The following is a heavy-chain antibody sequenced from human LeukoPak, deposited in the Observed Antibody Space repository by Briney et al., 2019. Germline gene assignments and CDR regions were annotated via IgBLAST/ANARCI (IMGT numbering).Heavy chain of an antibody. J-gene: IGHJ4*02. CDR2: ISSSSSHI. D-gene: IGHD5-18*01. CDR1: GFTFSNYN. CDR3: ARGGGYTYGLPLDY. Sequence: GGSLRLSCAASGFTFSNYNMNWVRQAPGKGLEWVSSISSSSSHIFYADSVEGRFTISRDNAKNSLNLQMNSLRAEDTAVYYCARGGGYTYGLPLDYWGQGTLVTVSS. V-gene: IGHV3-21*01.